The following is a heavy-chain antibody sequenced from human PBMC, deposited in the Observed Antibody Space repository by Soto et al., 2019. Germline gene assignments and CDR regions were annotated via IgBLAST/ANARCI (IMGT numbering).Heavy chain of an antibody. J-gene: IGHJ5*02. V-gene: IGHV4-34*01. CDR3: AREAPDGGWFDP. CDR1: GGSFSGYY. CDR2: INHSGST. Sequence: QVQLQQWGAGLLKPSETLSLTCAVYGGSFSGYYWSWIRQPPGKGLEWIGEINHSGSTNYNPSLKSRVTISVDTSKNQFSLKLSSVTAADTAVYYCAREAPDGGWFDPWGQGTLVTVSP. D-gene: IGHD3-10*01.